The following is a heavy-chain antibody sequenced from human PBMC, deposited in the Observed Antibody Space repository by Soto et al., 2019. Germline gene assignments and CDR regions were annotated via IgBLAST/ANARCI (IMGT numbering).Heavy chain of an antibody. CDR1: GGTFSSYA. CDR3: AREDWSTTSCHWEYYYGMDV. V-gene: IGHV1-69*01. Sequence: QVQLVQSGAEVKKPGSSVKVSCKASGGTFSSYASSWERQAPGHGLEWMGGIIPIFGTANYVQKFQGRVTITADEATSTAYMELSSLRSKDTALYYCAREDWSTTSCHWEYYYGMDVWGQGTTVTVSS. CDR2: IIPIFGTA. J-gene: IGHJ6*02. D-gene: IGHD2-2*01.